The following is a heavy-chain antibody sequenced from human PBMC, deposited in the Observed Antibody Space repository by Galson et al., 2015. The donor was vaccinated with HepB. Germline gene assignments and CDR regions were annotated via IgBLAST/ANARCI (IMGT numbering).Heavy chain of an antibody. Sequence: SLRLSCAASGFTFSSYTMNWVRQAPGKGLEYVSAISSNGGSTYYADSVKGRFTISRDNSKHKLYLQMSSLKDEDTAVYYCVKSHGGSSWYEPGYFDYGCPGTLVTVYS. CDR1: GFTFSSYT. CDR2: ISSNGGST. J-gene: IGHJ4*02. CDR3: VKSHGGSSWYEPGYFDY. V-gene: IGHV3-64D*06. D-gene: IGHD6-13*01.